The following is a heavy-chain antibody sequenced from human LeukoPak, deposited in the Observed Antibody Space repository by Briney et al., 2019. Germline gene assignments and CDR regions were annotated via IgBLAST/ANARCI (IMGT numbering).Heavy chain of an antibody. CDR3: ARSRGNDY. CDR2: ISSTSSTI. CDR1: GFTFTTYT. J-gene: IGHJ4*02. Sequence: GGSLRLSCAASGFTFTTYTMNWVRLAPGKGLEWISYISSTSSTIEYADSVKGRFTISRDNAKNSLYLQMNSLRDEDTAVYYCARSRGNDYWGQGTLVTVSS. V-gene: IGHV3-48*02.